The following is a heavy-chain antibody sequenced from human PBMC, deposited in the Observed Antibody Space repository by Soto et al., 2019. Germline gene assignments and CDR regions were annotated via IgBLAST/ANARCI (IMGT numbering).Heavy chain of an antibody. CDR2: ISSTSTTI. D-gene: IGHD3-22*01. V-gene: IGHV3-48*01. Sequence: GGSLRLSCAASGFTFSNYHMTWVRQAPGKGLEWLSYISSTSTTIYYADSVRGRFTISRDNVKNSLYLRMDSLRAEDTAVYYCARIRKVVNLYYFDYWGQGTLVTVSS. CDR1: GFTFSNYH. CDR3: ARIRKVVNLYYFDY. J-gene: IGHJ4*02.